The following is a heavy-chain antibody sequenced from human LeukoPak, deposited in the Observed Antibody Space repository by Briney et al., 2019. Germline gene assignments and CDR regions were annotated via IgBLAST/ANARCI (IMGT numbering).Heavy chain of an antibody. Sequence: GGSLRLSCTVSGFTVSSNSMSWVRQAPGKGLEWVSFIYSDNTHYSDSVKGRFTISRGNSKNTLYLQMNSLRAEDTAVYYCAKDLGQWLRLGSFDYWGQGTLVTVSS. CDR3: AKDLGQWLRLGSFDY. CDR2: IYSDNT. J-gene: IGHJ4*02. CDR1: GFTVSSNS. D-gene: IGHD5-12*01. V-gene: IGHV3-53*01.